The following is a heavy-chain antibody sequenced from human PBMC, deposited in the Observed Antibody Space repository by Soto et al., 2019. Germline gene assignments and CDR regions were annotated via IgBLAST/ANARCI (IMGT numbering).Heavy chain of an antibody. CDR1: GFTVSSNY. D-gene: IGHD6-13*01. CDR2: IYSGGST. J-gene: IGHJ5*02. V-gene: IGHV3-53*01. Sequence: GGSLRLSCAASGFTVSSNYMSWVRQAPGKGLEWVSVIYSGGSTYYAVSVKGRFTSSRDNSKNTLYLQMNSLRAEDTAVYYCARVNYTAAAGTHWFDPWGQGTLVTVSS. CDR3: ARVNYTAAAGTHWFDP.